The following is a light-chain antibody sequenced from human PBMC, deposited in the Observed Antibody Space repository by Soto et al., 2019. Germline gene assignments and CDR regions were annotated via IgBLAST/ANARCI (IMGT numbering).Light chain of an antibody. Sequence: DIVMTQSPDSLAVSLGERATINCKSSQSVLSSSNNKNYLTWYQQKPEQPPKLLIDWASTRESGVPDRFSGSGSGTDFTLTISSLQAEDVAVYYCQQYYSIHLTFGPGTKVDIK. CDR2: WAS. CDR1: QSVLSSSNNKNY. V-gene: IGKV4-1*01. J-gene: IGKJ3*01. CDR3: QQYYSIHLT.